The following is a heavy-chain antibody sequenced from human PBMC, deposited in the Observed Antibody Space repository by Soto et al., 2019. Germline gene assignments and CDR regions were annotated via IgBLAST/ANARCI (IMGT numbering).Heavy chain of an antibody. CDR1: GGSFSGYY. CDR2: INHSGST. Sequence: SETLSLTCAVYGGSFSGYYWSWIRQPPGKGLEWIGEINHSGSTNYNPSLKSRVTISVDTSKNQFSLKLSSVTAADTAVYYCARPGGLQHLDYWGQGTLVTVS. CDR3: ARPGGLQHLDY. V-gene: IGHV4-34*01. D-gene: IGHD1-1*01. J-gene: IGHJ4*02.